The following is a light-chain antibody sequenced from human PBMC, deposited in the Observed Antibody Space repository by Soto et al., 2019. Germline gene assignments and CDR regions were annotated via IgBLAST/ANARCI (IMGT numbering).Light chain of an antibody. V-gene: IGKV3-11*01. CDR3: QQYSNWLRT. Sequence: EVVVTQSPATLSLSPGEKATLSCRAGQSVSRYLAWYQQKPGQAPRLLIYDTSYRATGIPARFSGSGSGTDYTLIINRLEPEDFAVYSCQQYSNWLRTFGVGTKVDIK. J-gene: IGKJ4*01. CDR2: DTS. CDR1: QSVSRY.